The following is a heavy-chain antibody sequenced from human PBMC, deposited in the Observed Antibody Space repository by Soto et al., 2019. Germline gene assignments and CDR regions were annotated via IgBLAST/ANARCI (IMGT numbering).Heavy chain of an antibody. V-gene: IGHV1-69*01. CDR2: IIPIFGTA. D-gene: IGHD4-17*01. J-gene: IGHJ6*02. CDR1: GGTFSSYA. CDR3: ARVISVTTPRYYYYYGMDV. Sequence: QVQLVQSGAEVKKPGSSVKVSCKASGGTFSSYAISWVRQAPGQGLEWMGGIIPIFGTANYAQKFQGRVTITADESTSTAYMELSSLRSEDTAVYYCARVISVTTPRYYYYYGMDVWGQGTTVTVSS.